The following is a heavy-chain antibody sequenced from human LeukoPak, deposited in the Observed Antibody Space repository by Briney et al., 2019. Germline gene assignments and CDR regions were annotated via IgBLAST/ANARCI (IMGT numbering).Heavy chain of an antibody. Sequence: SETLSLTCAVYGGSFSGYYWSWIRQPPGKGLEWIGKINHSGGTNYNPSLKSRVTIALVTSKIQLSLELSSVTAADTAVYYCARDAYYYDRSGVERTNWFDPWGQGTLVTVSS. CDR2: INHSGGT. CDR3: ARDAYYYDRSGVERTNWFDP. J-gene: IGHJ5*02. V-gene: IGHV4-34*01. D-gene: IGHD3-22*01. CDR1: GGSFSGYY.